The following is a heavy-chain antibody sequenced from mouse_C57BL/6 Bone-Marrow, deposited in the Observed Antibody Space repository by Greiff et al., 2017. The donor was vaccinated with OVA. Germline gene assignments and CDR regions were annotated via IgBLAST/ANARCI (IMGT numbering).Heavy chain of an antibody. V-gene: IGHV1-15*01. Sequence: VQLQQSGAELVRPGASVTLSCKASGYTFTDYEMHWVKQTPVHGLEWIGAIDPETGGTAYNQKFKGKAILTADKSSSTAYMELRSLTSEDSAVYYCTRHYYGSSPYYAMDYWGQGTSVTVSS. CDR3: TRHYYGSSPYYAMDY. CDR1: GYTFTDYE. CDR2: IDPETGGT. D-gene: IGHD1-1*01. J-gene: IGHJ4*01.